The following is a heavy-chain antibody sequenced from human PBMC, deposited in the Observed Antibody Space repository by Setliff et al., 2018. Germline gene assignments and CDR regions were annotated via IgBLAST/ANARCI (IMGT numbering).Heavy chain of an antibody. CDR3: AREYYYDSRGPYYFDN. J-gene: IGHJ4*02. CDR2: IHPNSGGT. CDR1: GYTFTGYY. D-gene: IGHD3-22*01. Sequence: ASVKVSCKASGYTFTGYYMHWVRQAPGQGLEWMGWIHPNSGGTNYAQKVQGRVTMTRNTSISTAYMELSSLRSEDTAVYYCAREYYYDSRGPYYFDNWGQGTLVTVSS. V-gene: IGHV1-2*02.